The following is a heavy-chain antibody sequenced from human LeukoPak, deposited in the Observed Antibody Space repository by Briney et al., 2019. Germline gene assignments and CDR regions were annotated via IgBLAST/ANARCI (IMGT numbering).Heavy chain of an antibody. CDR1: GGSISSSSYY. CDR3: AWAYCGGDCYLSWFDP. D-gene: IGHD2-21*01. CDR2: IYYSGST. V-gene: IGHV4-39*01. Sequence: SETLSLTCTVSGGSISSSSYYWGWIRQPPGKGLEWIGSIYYSGSTYYNPSLKSRVTISVDTSKTQFSLKLSSGTAADTAVYDCAWAYCGGDCYLSWFDPWGQGTLVTVSS. J-gene: IGHJ5*02.